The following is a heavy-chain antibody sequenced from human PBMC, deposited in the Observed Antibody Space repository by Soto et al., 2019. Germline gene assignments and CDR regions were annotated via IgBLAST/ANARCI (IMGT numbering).Heavy chain of an antibody. J-gene: IGHJ6*02. CDR2: IIPIFGTA. CDR1: GGTFSSYA. Sequence: QVRLVQSGAEVKKPGSSVKVSCKASGGTFSSYAISWVRQAPGQGLEWMGGIIPIFGTANYAQKFQGRVTITADESTSTAYMELSSLRSEDTAVYYCATRPYCSGGSCYPYYYYGMDVWGQGTTVTVSS. V-gene: IGHV1-69*01. CDR3: ATRPYCSGGSCYPYYYYGMDV. D-gene: IGHD2-15*01.